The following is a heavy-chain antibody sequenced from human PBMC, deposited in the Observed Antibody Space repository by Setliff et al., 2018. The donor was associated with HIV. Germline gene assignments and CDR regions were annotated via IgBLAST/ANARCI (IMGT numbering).Heavy chain of an antibody. CDR2: INHSGST. CDR1: GGSFSGYY. Sequence: SETLSLTCAVYGGSFSGYYWSWIRQPPGKGLEWIGEINHSGSTNYNPSLKSRVTISVDTSKNQFSLKLSSVTAADTAVYYCARMVSDYIGHSDYWGQGTLVTVSS. V-gene: IGHV4-34*01. D-gene: IGHD3-16*01. J-gene: IGHJ4*02. CDR3: ARMVSDYIGHSDY.